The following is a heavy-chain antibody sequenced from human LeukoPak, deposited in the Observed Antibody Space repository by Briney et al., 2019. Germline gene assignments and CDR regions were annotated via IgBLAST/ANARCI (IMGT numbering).Heavy chain of an antibody. CDR2: IYYSGST. CDR3: ARGVYYDSSGYRVLDAFDI. CDR1: GGSISSYY. D-gene: IGHD3-22*01. J-gene: IGHJ3*02. Sequence: PSETLSLTCTVSGGSISSYYWSWIRQPPGKGLEWIGYIYYSGSTNYNPSLKSRVTISVDTSKNQFSLKLSSVTAADTAVYYCARGVYYDSSGYRVLDAFDIWGQGTMVTVSS. V-gene: IGHV4-59*12.